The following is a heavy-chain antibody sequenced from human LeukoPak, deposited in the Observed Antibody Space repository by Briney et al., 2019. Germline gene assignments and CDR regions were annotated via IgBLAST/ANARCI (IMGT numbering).Heavy chain of an antibody. CDR3: ARRLGSGSSVWIDY. D-gene: IGHD3-10*01. J-gene: IGHJ4*02. V-gene: IGHV5-51*01. CDR1: GYSVTTHC. CDR2: FFPGDSDT. Sequence: GESLKISCKASGYSVTTHCSAWVRQMPGKGLECMGIFFPGDSDTRYSPSFQGHVTISADRSITTAYLQWSSLKVSDTAMYYCARRLGSGSSVWIDYWGQGTQVTVSS.